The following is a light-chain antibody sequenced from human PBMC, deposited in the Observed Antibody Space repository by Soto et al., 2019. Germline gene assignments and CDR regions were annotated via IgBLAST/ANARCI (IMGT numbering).Light chain of an antibody. CDR3: SSYTSSISLYVV. V-gene: IGLV2-14*01. J-gene: IGLJ2*01. CDR2: EVS. CDR1: SSDIGDNNY. Sequence: QSVLTQPASVSGSPGQSITISCTGTSSDIGDNNYVSWYQQHPGKAPKLIIYEVSNRPSGVSNRFSGSKSGNTASLTISGLQAEDEADYYCSSYTSSISLYVVFGGGTKVTVL.